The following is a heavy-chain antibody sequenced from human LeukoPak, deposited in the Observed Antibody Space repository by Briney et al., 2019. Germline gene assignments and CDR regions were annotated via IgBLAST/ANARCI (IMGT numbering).Heavy chain of an antibody. CDR1: VVSFSIYS. CDR2: ISSGSSAI. V-gene: IGHV3-48*01. J-gene: IGHJ4*02. Sequence: VGSLRLSCAASVVSFSIYSMNWGREAPGEGLQWVPYISSGSSAIYYTDSVKGRFTITRDDAKNSVYLQMNSLRTEDTAVYYCGTGDPRFDYWGQGILVIVSS. D-gene: IGHD7-27*01. CDR3: GTGDPRFDY.